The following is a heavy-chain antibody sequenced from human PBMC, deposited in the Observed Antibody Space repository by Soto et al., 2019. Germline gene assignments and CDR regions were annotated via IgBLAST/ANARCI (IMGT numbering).Heavy chain of an antibody. CDR3: ASRGAWDY. V-gene: IGHV3-66*01. CDR1: GFTVSSNY. J-gene: IGHJ4*02. CDR2: IYSGGST. Sequence: EVQLVESGGGLVQPGGSLRLSCVASGFTVSSNYMSWVRQAPGKGLEWVSVIYSGGSTYYADSVKGRFTISRDNSKKTVYLQMNSLTVEDTAVYYCASRGAWDYWGQGTLVTVSS.